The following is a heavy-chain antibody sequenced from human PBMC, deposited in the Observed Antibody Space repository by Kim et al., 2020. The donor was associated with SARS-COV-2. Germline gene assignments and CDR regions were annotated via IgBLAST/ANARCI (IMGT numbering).Heavy chain of an antibody. J-gene: IGHJ4*02. CDR2: IIPILGIA. Sequence: SVKVSCKASGGTFSSYAISWVRQAPGQGLEWMGRIIPILGIANYAQKFQGRVTITADKSTSTAYMELSSLRSEDTAVYYCATEYSSSPYYFDYWGQGTLVTVSS. V-gene: IGHV1-69*10. CDR1: GGTFSSYA. D-gene: IGHD6-6*01. CDR3: ATEYSSSPYYFDY.